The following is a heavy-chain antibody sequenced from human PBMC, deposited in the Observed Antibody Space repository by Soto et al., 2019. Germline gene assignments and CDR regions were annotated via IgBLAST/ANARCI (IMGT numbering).Heavy chain of an antibody. J-gene: IGHJ4*02. CDR1: GYTFTSYA. CDR3: ARDQNNHLRRPTDY. Sequence: QVQLVQSGAELKKPGASVKVSRKDSGYTFTSYAMHWVRQAPGQRLEWMGWINAGNGNTKYSQKFQGRVTITGDTSASTAYMELSSLRSEDTAVYYCARDQNNHLRRPTDYWGQGTLVSVSS. CDR2: INAGNGNT. V-gene: IGHV1-3*01.